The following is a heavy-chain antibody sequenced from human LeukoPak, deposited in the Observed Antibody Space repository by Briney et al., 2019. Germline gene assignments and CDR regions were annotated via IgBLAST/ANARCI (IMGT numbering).Heavy chain of an antibody. CDR3: ARAKGELGRHFDY. J-gene: IGHJ4*02. D-gene: IGHD1-26*01. V-gene: IGHV3-30*01. Sequence: PGGSLRLSCAASGFTFSSYAMHWVRQAPGKGLEWVAVISYDGSNKYYADSVKGRFTISRDNSKNTLYLQMNSLRAEDTAVYYCARAKGELGRHFDYWGQGTLVTVSS. CDR2: ISYDGSNK. CDR1: GFTFSSYA.